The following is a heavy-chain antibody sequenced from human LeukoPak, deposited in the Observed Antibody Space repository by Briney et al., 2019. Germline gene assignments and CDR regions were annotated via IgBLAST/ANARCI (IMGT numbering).Heavy chain of an antibody. CDR1: GYTFTSYA. J-gene: IGHJ3*02. CDR3: ARTHILVVNATPKAFDI. V-gene: IGHV7-4-1*02. D-gene: IGHD2-21*01. Sequence: ASVKVSCKASGYTFTSYAMNWVRQAPGQGLEWMGWINTNTGNPTYAQGFTGRFVFSLDTSVSTAYLQISSLKAEDTAVYYCARTHILVVNATPKAFDIWGQGTMVTVSS. CDR2: INTNTGNP.